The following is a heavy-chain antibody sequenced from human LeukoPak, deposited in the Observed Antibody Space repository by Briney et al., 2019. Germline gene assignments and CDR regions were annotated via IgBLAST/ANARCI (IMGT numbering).Heavy chain of an antibody. V-gene: IGHV1-2*02. CDR1: VYTFTGYY. J-gene: IGHJ5*02. CDR3: ARDRTALVVVPATYNWFGP. Sequence: ASVKVSCKASVYTFTGYYMHWVRQAPGQGLEWMGWINPTSGGTTYAQKFQGRVTMTRDTSISTAYMELSRLRSDDTAVYYCARDRTALVVVPATYNWFGPWGQGTLVTVSS. D-gene: IGHD2-15*01. CDR2: INPTSGGT.